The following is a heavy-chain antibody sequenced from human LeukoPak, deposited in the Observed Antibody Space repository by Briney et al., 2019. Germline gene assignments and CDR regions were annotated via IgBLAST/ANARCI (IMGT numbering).Heavy chain of an antibody. J-gene: IGHJ4*02. CDR3: ARDKVGTYYDFWSGNYYFDY. Sequence: GGSLRLSCAASGFTFDDYTMHWVRQAPGKGLEWVSLISWDGGSTYYADSVKGRFTISRDNSKNTLYLQMNSLRAEDTAVYYCARDKVGTYYDFWSGNYYFDYWGQGTLVTVSS. D-gene: IGHD3-3*01. CDR2: ISWDGGST. CDR1: GFTFDDYT. V-gene: IGHV3-43*01.